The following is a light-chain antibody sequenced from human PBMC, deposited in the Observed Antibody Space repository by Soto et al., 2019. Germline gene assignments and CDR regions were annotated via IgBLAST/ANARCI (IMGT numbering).Light chain of an antibody. CDR2: DAS. CDR3: QQYGTSPLT. CDR1: QSVSSSY. J-gene: IGKJ2*01. V-gene: IGKV3-20*01. Sequence: EIVLTQSPGTLSLSPGERATLSCRASQSVSSSYLAWYQQKPGQAPRLLIYDASSRATGIPDRFSGSGSGTDFTLTITRLEPEDFALYYCQQYGTSPLTFGQGTELEI.